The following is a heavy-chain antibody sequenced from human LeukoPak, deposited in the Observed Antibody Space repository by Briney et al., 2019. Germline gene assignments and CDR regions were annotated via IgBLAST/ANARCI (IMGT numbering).Heavy chain of an antibody. D-gene: IGHD2-2*01. CDR2: IIPTFGTA. J-gene: IGHJ5*02. CDR1: GGTFISYA. CDR3: ARHGGGYCSSTSCYRGNWFDP. V-gene: IGHV1-69*05. Sequence: SVKVSCKASGGTFISYAISWVRQAPGQGLEWMGGIIPTFGTANYAQKFQGRVTITTDESTSTAYMELSSLRSEDTAVYYCARHGGGYCSSTSCYRGNWFDPWGQGTLVTVSS.